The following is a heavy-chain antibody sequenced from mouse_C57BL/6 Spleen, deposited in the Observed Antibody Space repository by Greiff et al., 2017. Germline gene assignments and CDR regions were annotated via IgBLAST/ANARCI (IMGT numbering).Heavy chain of an antibody. Sequence: VQLQQSGPGLVQPSQSLSITCTVSGFSLTSYGVHWVRQSPGKGLEWLGVIWSGGSTDYNAAFISRLSISKDNSKSQVFFKMNSLQADDTAIYYCARRDYGSSPPYWGQGTLVTVSA. CDR2: IWSGGST. CDR1: GFSLTSYG. D-gene: IGHD1-1*01. CDR3: ARRDYGSSPPY. J-gene: IGHJ3*01. V-gene: IGHV2-2*01.